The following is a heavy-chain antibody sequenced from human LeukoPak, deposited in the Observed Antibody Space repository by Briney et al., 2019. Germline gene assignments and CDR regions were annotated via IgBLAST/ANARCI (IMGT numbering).Heavy chain of an antibody. D-gene: IGHD3-10*01. J-gene: IGHJ5*02. V-gene: IGHV4-34*01. CDR1: GGSFSGYY. Sequence: SETLSLTCAVYGGSFSGYYWSWIRQPPGKGLEWIGEINHSGSTNYNPSLKSRVTISVDTSKNQFSLKLSSVTAADTAVYYCARGPWLLWFGSSGGWFDPWGQGTLVTVSS. CDR2: INHSGST. CDR3: ARGPWLLWFGSSGGWFDP.